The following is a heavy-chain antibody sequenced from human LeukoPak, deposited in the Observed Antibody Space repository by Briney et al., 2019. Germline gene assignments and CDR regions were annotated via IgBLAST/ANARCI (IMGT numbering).Heavy chain of an antibody. Sequence: ASVKVSCKASGYTFTSYYMHWVRQAPGQGLEWMGIINPSGGSTSYAQKFQGRVTMTRGTSTSTVYMELSSLRSEDTAVYYCARDLPSPYYYDSSGYYYDDAFDIWGQGTMVTVSS. J-gene: IGHJ3*02. CDR3: ARDLPSPYYYDSSGYYYDDAFDI. V-gene: IGHV1-46*01. CDR1: GYTFTSYY. CDR2: INPSGGST. D-gene: IGHD3-22*01.